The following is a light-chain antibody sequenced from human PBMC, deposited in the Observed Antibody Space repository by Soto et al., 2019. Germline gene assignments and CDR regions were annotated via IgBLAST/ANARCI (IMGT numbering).Light chain of an antibody. Sequence: QSVLTQPASVSGSPGQSITISCTGTSSDVGGYNYVSWYQQHPGKAPKLMIYEVSNRPSGVSNRFSGSKSGNPASLTISGLQAEDEADYYCSSYTRSSTHVFGTGTKLTVL. CDR1: SSDVGGYNY. J-gene: IGLJ1*01. V-gene: IGLV2-14*01. CDR2: EVS. CDR3: SSYTRSSTHV.